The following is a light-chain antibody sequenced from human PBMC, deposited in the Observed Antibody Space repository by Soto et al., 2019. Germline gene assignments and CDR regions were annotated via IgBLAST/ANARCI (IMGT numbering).Light chain of an antibody. CDR3: QHYNSYSEA. Sequence: DIQMTQPPSTRSEPLEDRATITGRASQTISSWLAWYQQKPGKAPKLLIYKASTLKSGVPSRFSGSGSGTEFTLTISSLQPDDFATYYCQHYNSYSEAFGQGTKEDIK. CDR2: KAS. CDR1: QTISSW. V-gene: IGKV1-5*03. J-gene: IGKJ1*01.